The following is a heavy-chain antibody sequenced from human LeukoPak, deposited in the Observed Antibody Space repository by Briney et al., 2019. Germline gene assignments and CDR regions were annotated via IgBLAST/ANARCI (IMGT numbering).Heavy chain of an antibody. Sequence: SETLSLTCAVYGGSFSGYYWSLIRQPPGKGLEWIGEINHSGSTNYNPSLKSRVTISVDTSKNQFSLKLSSVTAADTAVYYCARGRSSSSGWFDPWGQGTLVTVSS. CDR3: ARGRSSSSGWFDP. CDR2: INHSGST. V-gene: IGHV4-34*01. J-gene: IGHJ5*02. D-gene: IGHD6-6*01. CDR1: GGSFSGYY.